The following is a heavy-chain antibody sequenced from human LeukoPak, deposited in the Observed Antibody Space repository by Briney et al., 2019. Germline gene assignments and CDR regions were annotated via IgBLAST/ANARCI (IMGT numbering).Heavy chain of an antibody. J-gene: IGHJ6*03. D-gene: IGHD1-1*01. CDR2: IYYSGST. Sequence: SETLSLTCTVSGGSISSYYWSWIRQPPGKGLEWIGYIYYSGSTNYNPSLKSRVTISVDTSKNQFSLKLSSVTAADTAVYYCAGTSKVPGGNYYYMDVWGKGTTVTVSS. V-gene: IGHV4-59*08. CDR3: AGTSKVPGGNYYYMDV. CDR1: GGSISSYY.